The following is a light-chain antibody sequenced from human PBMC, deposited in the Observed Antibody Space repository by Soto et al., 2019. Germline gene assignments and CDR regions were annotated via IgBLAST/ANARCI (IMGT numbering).Light chain of an antibody. V-gene: IGLV2-14*01. J-gene: IGLJ1*01. CDR3: SSHTSGSPLV. CDR2: EVT. Sequence: QSALTQPASVSGSPGQSIAISCTGTSSDVGGYDYVSWYQQQPDKAPKLMIYEVTKRPSGVSNRFSGSKSGNTASLTISGLQAEDEADYYCSSHTSGSPLVFGTGTKLTVL. CDR1: SSDVGGYDY.